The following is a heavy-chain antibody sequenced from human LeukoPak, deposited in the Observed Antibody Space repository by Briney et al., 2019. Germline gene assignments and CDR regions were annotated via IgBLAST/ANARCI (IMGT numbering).Heavy chain of an antibody. J-gene: IGHJ4*02. V-gene: IGHV3-15*01. CDR1: GGSFSGYY. Sequence: ETLSLTCAVYGGSFSGYYWSWIRQPPGKGLEWVGRIKSKTDGGTTDYAAPVKGRFTISRDDSKNTLYLQMNSLKTEDTAVYYCTTTSGKGYWGQGTLVTVSS. CDR3: TTTSGKGY. D-gene: IGHD6-6*01. CDR2: IKSKTDGGTT.